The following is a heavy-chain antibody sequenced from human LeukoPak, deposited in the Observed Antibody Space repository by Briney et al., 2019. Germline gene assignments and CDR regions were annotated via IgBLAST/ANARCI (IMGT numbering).Heavy chain of an antibody. CDR2: IKQDGSEK. V-gene: IGHV3-7*01. D-gene: IGHD2-2*01. Sequence: PGGSLRLSCAASGFTFSSFWMNWLRQAPGKGLEWVANIKQDGSEKYYADSVKGRFTISRDDAKNSLYLEMNSLRAEDTAVYYCARADCSSSTCYLRRSWFDPWGQGTLVTVSS. CDR1: GFTFSSFW. CDR3: ARADCSSSTCYLRRSWFDP. J-gene: IGHJ5*02.